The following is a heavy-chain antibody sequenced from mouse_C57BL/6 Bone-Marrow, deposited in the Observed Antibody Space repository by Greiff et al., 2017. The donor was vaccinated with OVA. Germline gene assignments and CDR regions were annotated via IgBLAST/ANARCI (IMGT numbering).Heavy chain of an antibody. CDR2: IHPNSGST. Sequence: VQLQQPGAELVKPGASVKLSCKASGYTFTSYWMHWVKQRPGQGLEWIGMIHPNSGSTNYNEKFKSKATLTVDKSSSTAYMQLSSLTSEDSAVYYCARVDYDPSYYAMDYWGQGTSVTGSS. J-gene: IGHJ4*01. V-gene: IGHV1-64*01. CDR3: ARVDYDPSYYAMDY. D-gene: IGHD2-4*01. CDR1: GYTFTSYW.